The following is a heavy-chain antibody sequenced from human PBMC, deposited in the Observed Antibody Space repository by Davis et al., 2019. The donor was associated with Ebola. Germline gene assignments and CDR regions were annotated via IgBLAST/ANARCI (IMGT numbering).Heavy chain of an antibody. Sequence: AASAKISCNASGYTFNIYYMYWVRQAPGQGLEWMGIINPSGGTTSYAQKFQGRVTMTRDTSTSTVYMELISLRSEDTAVYYCASPGIAPGAPRYWGQGTLVTVSS. J-gene: IGHJ4*02. CDR3: ASPGIAPGAPRY. D-gene: IGHD6-13*01. V-gene: IGHV1-46*02. CDR1: GYTFNIYY. CDR2: INPSGGTT.